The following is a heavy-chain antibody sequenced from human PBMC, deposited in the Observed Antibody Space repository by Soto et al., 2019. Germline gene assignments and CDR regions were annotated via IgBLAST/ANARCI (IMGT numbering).Heavy chain of an antibody. CDR2: INGGNGNT. V-gene: IGHV1-3*01. J-gene: IGHJ3*02. Sequence: ASVKVSCKASGYTFTMYTVHWVRQAPGQRLEWMGWINGGNGNTKYSEKFQDRVTITRDTSATTAYMELSSLRSEDTAVYYCAKDRVVAATWGAFDIWGQGTMVTVSS. D-gene: IGHD2-15*01. CDR1: GYTFTMYT. CDR3: AKDRVVAATWGAFDI.